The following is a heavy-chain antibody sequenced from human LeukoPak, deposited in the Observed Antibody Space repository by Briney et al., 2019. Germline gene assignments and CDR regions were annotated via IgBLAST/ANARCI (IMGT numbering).Heavy chain of an antibody. CDR3: ARPIVTTINSLDD. CDR1: GFTLSSSW. Sequence: GGSLRLSCAASGFTLSSSWMHWVRHAPGKGLVWVSRIKNDGSDAIYADSVKGRFTISRDNAKNTLYLQMNSLRAEDTAIYYCARPIVTTINSLDDWGQGTLVTVSS. D-gene: IGHD5-12*01. V-gene: IGHV3-74*01. CDR2: IKNDGSDA. J-gene: IGHJ4*02.